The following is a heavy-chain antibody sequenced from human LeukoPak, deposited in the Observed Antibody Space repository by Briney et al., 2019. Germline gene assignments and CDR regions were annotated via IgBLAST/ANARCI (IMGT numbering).Heavy chain of an antibody. J-gene: IGHJ4*02. CDR1: GFTFSSYA. Sequence: GGSLRLSCAASGFTFSSYAMHWVRQAPGKGLEYVSAISSNGGSTYYANSVKGRFTISRDNSKNTLYLQMGSLRAEDMAVYYCARLEHSGSFYHWGQGTLVTVSS. V-gene: IGHV3-64*01. CDR2: ISSNGGST. D-gene: IGHD1-26*01. CDR3: ARLEHSGSFYH.